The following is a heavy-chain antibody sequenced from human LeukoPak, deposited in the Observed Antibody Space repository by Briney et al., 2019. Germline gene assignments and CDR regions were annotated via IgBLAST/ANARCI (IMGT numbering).Heavy chain of an antibody. CDR1: GYTFTDYY. CDR3: ARESRDTPMDHFDY. D-gene: IGHD5-18*01. Sequence: ASVKVSCKTSGYTFTDYYIYWVRQAPGQGLEWMGWINPNSGVTNYARKFQDRVTMTRDTSISTAYMELSWLRSDDTAVYYCARESRDTPMDHFDYWGQGTLVTVSS. J-gene: IGHJ4*02. V-gene: IGHV1-2*02. CDR2: INPNSGVT.